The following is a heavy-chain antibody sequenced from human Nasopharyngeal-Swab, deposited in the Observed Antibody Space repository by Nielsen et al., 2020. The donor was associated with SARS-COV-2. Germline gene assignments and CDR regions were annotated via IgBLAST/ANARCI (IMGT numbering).Heavy chain of an antibody. D-gene: IGHD3-16*01. CDR2: IRYDGFNQ. CDR1: GFTFSSYG. V-gene: IGHV3-30*02. J-gene: IGHJ6*03. CDR3: AKDHKMDSGGGVGYMDV. Sequence: GGSLRLSCAASGFTFSSYGMHWVRKAPGKGLEWVAFIRYDGFNQHYADSVKGRFTISRDSFKNTLDLQLNSLRAEDTAVYYCAKDHKMDSGGGVGYMDVWGKGTTVTVSS.